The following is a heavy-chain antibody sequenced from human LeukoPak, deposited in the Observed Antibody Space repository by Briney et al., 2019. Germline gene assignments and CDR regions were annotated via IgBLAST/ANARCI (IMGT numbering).Heavy chain of an antibody. Sequence: SVKVSCKASGGTFSSYAISWVRQAPGQGLEWMGGIIPIFGTANYAQKFQGRVTITADKSTSTAYMELSSLRSDDTAVYYCARDLLQYFDWLTMAGYWGQGTLVSVSS. J-gene: IGHJ4*02. CDR2: IIPIFGTA. CDR3: ARDLLQYFDWLTMAGY. D-gene: IGHD3-9*01. CDR1: GGTFSSYA. V-gene: IGHV1-69*06.